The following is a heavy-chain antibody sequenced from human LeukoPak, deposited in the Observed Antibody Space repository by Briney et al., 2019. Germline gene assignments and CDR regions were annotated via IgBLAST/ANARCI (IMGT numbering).Heavy chain of an antibody. J-gene: IGHJ6*02. CDR3: ARGCSSTSCPLDV. V-gene: IGHV4-59*01. CDR1: GGSISTYY. CDR2: IYYSGST. D-gene: IGHD2-2*01. Sequence: PSETLSLTCTVPGGSISTYYWSWIRQPPGKGLEWIGYIYYSGSTNYNPSLKSRVTISVDTSKNQFSLKLSSVTAADTAVYYCARGCSSTSCPLDVWGQGTTVTVSS.